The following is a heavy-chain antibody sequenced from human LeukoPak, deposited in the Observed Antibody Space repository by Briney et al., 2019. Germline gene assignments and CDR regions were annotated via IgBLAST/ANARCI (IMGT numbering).Heavy chain of an antibody. Sequence: ASVKVSCKASGYTFTSYAMNWVRQAPGQGLEWMGWINTNTGNPTYAQGFTGRFVFSLDTSVSTAYLQISSLKAEDTAVYYCARYCSGGSCSGGASWGQGTLVTVSS. CDR2: INTNTGNP. D-gene: IGHD2-15*01. CDR1: GYTFTSYA. J-gene: IGHJ4*02. CDR3: ARYCSGGSCSGGAS. V-gene: IGHV7-4-1*02.